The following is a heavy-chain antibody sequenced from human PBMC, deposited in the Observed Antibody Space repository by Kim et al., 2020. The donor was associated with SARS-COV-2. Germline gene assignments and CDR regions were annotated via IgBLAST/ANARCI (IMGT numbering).Heavy chain of an antibody. Sequence: ASVKVSCKASGYTFTGYLIFWVRQAPGQGLEWMGWIDPNTGATRYAQKFQGRVTMTRDTSISTAYMELGRLVSDDTAFFFCATRGDSSLDYWGQGT. CDR2: IDPNTGAT. J-gene: IGHJ4*02. CDR1: GYTFTGYL. CDR3: ATRGDSSLDY. V-gene: IGHV1-2*02. D-gene: IGHD3-10*01.